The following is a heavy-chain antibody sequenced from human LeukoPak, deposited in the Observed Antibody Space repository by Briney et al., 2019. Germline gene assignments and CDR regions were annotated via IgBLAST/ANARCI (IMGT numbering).Heavy chain of an antibody. CDR3: ARDLAARPTNWFDP. D-gene: IGHD6-6*01. J-gene: IGHJ5*02. V-gene: IGHV1-18*01. Sequence: ASVKVSCKASGYTFTSYGISWVRQAPGQGLEWMGWISAYNGNTNYAQKLQGRVTMTTDTSTSTAYMELRSLRSDDTAVYYCARDLAARPTNWFDPWGQGTQVTVSS. CDR2: ISAYNGNT. CDR1: GYTFTSYG.